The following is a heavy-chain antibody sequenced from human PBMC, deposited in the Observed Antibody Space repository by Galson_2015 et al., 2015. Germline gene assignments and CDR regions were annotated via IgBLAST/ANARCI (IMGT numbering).Heavy chain of an antibody. CDR3: TLYYDSSGYYSFDFDY. J-gene: IGHJ4*02. V-gene: IGHV3-15*01. CDR1: GFTFSNAW. D-gene: IGHD3-22*01. CDR2: IKSKTDGGTT. Sequence: SLRLSCAASGFTFSNAWMSWVRQAPGKGLERVGRIKSKTDGGTTDYAAPVKGRFTISRDDSKNTLYLQMNSLKTEDTAVYYCTLYYDSSGYYSFDFDYWGQGTLVTVSS.